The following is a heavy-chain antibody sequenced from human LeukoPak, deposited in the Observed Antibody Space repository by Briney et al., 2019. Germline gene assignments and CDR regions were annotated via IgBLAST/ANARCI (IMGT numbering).Heavy chain of an antibody. CDR3: AKIYCSSTSCWAGLLDY. V-gene: IGHV1-18*01. Sequence: ASVKVSCKASGYPFTSYGISWVRQAPGQGLEWMGWISAYNGNTNYAQKLQGKVTMTTDTSTSTAYMELRSLRSDDTTVYYCAKIYCSSTSCWAGLLDYWGQGTLVTVSS. CDR2: ISAYNGNT. D-gene: IGHD2-2*01. CDR1: GYPFTSYG. J-gene: IGHJ4*02.